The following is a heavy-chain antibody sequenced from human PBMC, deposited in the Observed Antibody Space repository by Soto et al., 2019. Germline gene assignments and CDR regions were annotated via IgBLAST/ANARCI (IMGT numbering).Heavy chain of an antibody. Sequence: ASVKVSCKASGYTFTSYGIYWVRQAPGQRLEWMGWINAANGDTKYSPKFQGRVTITRDTSASTAYMELSSLRSEDTAVYYCVRRNVSATGIDWFDPWGQGTLVTVSS. CDR2: INAANGDT. V-gene: IGHV1-3*01. D-gene: IGHD6-13*01. CDR1: GYTFTSYG. CDR3: VRRNVSATGIDWFDP. J-gene: IGHJ5*02.